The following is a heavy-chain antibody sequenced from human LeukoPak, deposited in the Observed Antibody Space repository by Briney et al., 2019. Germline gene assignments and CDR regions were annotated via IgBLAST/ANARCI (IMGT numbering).Heavy chain of an antibody. Sequence: SETLSLTCTVSGGSISSSSYYWGWIRQPPGKGLEWIGSIYYSGSTYYNPSLKSRVTISVDTSKNQFSLKLSSVTAADTAVYYCARLGDYESHLAYCYYYMDVWGKGTTVTVSS. CDR1: GGSISSSSYY. J-gene: IGHJ6*03. CDR2: IYYSGST. D-gene: IGHD4-17*01. V-gene: IGHV4-39*01. CDR3: ARLGDYESHLAYCYYYMDV.